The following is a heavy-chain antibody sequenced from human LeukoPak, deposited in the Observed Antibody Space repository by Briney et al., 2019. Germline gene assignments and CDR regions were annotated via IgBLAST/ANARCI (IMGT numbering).Heavy chain of an antibody. J-gene: IGHJ4*02. D-gene: IGHD2-15*01. Sequence: GASVKVSCKASGYTFTSYGISWVRQAPGQGLEWMGWISAYNGNTNYAQKLQGRVTMTTDTSTSTAYMELRSLRSDDTAVYYCAREDLHSESGGSSYYFDYWGQGTLVTVSS. V-gene: IGHV1-18*01. CDR1: GYTFTSYG. CDR3: AREDLHSESGGSSYYFDY. CDR2: ISAYNGNT.